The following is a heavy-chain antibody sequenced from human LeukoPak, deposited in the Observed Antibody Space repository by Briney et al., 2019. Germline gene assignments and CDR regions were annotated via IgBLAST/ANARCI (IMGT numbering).Heavy chain of an antibody. V-gene: IGHV3-21*01. D-gene: IGHD5-12*01. Sequence: GGSLRLSCASSGFTFSSYSMNWVRQAPGKGLEWVSSISSSSSYIYYADSVKGRFTISRDNAKNSLYLQMNSLRAEDTAVYYCARYDIVASNFDYWGQGTLVTVSS. CDR3: ARYDIVASNFDY. J-gene: IGHJ4*02. CDR1: GFTFSSYS. CDR2: ISSSSSYI.